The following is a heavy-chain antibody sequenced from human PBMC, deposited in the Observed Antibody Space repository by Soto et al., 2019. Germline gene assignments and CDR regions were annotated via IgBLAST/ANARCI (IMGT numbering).Heavy chain of an antibody. CDR2: VIPLFNVA. V-gene: IGHV1-69*01. J-gene: IGHJ3*02. D-gene: IGHD4-4*01. CDR3: AASGRDVVGYDYKDTEGLHI. CDR1: GGTFSNFA. Sequence: QVQLVQSGPEVKKPGSSVKVSCEASGGTFSNFAVNWVRQAPGQGLEWVGGVIPLFNVAKYAQKVEGRVTIVADGSTSGPYVDWSSLSADDTAVNDCAASGRDVVGYDYKDTEGLHIWGQATVVTVSS.